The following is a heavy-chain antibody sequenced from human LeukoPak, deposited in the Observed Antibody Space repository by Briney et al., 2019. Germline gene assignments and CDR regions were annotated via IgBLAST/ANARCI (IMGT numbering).Heavy chain of an antibody. Sequence: GGSLRLSCAPSGFTFSSCSMNWVRQAPGKGLEWVSYISSSSSNIYYADSVKGRFTISRDNAKNSLYLQLNSLRDEDTAVYYCARAATYYYDSSGYYPYAFDIWGQGTMVTVSS. CDR2: ISSSSSNI. J-gene: IGHJ3*02. V-gene: IGHV3-48*02. CDR1: GFTFSSCS. CDR3: ARAATYYYDSSGYYPYAFDI. D-gene: IGHD3-22*01.